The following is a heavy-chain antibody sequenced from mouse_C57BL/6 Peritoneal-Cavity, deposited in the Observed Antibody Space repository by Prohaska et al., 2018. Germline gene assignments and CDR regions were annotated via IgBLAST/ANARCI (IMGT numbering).Heavy chain of an antibody. CDR2: INPDSSTI. Sequence: EVKLLQSGGGLVQPGGSLKLSCAASGIDFSRYWMSCVRRAPGKGLEWIGEINPDSSTINYAPSLKDKFIISRDNAKNTLYLQMSKVRSEDTALYYCASHNWDWYFDVWGTGTTVTVSS. CDR1: GIDFSRYW. J-gene: IGHJ1*03. D-gene: IGHD4-1*01. CDR3: ASHNWDWYFDV. V-gene: IGHV4-1*01.